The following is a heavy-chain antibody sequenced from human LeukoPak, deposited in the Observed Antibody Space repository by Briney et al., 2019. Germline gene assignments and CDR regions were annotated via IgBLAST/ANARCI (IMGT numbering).Heavy chain of an antibody. CDR1: DASISNTDYY. Sequence: SETLSLTCTVSDASISNTDYYWGWIRQPPGKGLEWIGSIYYNGSTYYNPSLKSRVTISVDTSKNHFSLKLSSVTAADTAVYYCARQGYCISTSCPGNAFDIWGQGTMVTVSS. CDR2: IYYNGST. D-gene: IGHD2-2*01. CDR3: ARQGYCISTSCPGNAFDI. J-gene: IGHJ3*02. V-gene: IGHV4-39*01.